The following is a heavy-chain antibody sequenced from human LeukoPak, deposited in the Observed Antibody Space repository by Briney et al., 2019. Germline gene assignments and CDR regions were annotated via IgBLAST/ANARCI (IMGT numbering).Heavy chain of an antibody. CDR2: ISSSGSTI. D-gene: IGHD3-10*01. V-gene: IGHV3-11*01. Sequence: GGSLRLSCAASGFTFSDYYMSWIRQAPGKGLEWVSYISSSGSTIYYADSVKGRFTISRDNAKNSLYLQMNSLRAEDTAVYYCARDLEDGSGSYYNVGFDYWGQGTLVTVSS. J-gene: IGHJ4*02. CDR1: GFTFSDYY. CDR3: ARDLEDGSGSYYNVGFDY.